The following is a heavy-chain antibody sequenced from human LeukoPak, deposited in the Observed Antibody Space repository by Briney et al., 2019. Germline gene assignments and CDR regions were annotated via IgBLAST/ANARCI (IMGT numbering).Heavy chain of an antibody. Sequence: SETLSLTCAVYGGSFSGYYWSWIRQPPGKGLEWIGEINHSGSTNYNPSLKGRVTISVDTSKNQFSLKLSSVTAADTAVYYCAYRRYYDSSGYYHRTGFDYWGQGTLVTVSS. CDR3: AYRRYYDSSGYYHRTGFDY. CDR2: INHSGST. CDR1: GGSFSGYY. V-gene: IGHV4-34*01. J-gene: IGHJ4*02. D-gene: IGHD3-22*01.